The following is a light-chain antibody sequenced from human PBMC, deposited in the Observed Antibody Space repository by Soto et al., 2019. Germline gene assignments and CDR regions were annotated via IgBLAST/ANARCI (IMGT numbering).Light chain of an antibody. CDR3: QQRYNWRRT. Sequence: EIVGTQSPVTLSLSPGERATLSCRASQSVNIYLVWYQQKPGQAPRLLIYDASNRATGIPARFSGSGSGTDFTLTISSLEPEDSAVYYCQQRYNWRRTFGQGGKVDIK. CDR2: DAS. CDR1: QSVNIY. J-gene: IGKJ1*01. V-gene: IGKV3-11*01.